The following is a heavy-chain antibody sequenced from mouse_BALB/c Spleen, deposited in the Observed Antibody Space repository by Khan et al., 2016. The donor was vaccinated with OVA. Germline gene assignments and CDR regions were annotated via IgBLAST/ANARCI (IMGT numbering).Heavy chain of an antibody. CDR2: ISTGGSYT. D-gene: IGHD1-1*01. J-gene: IGHJ3*01. V-gene: IGHV5-6*02. Sequence: EVKLEVSGGDLVKPGGSLKLSCAASGFTFSTYGMSWVRQTPDKRLEWVATISTGGSYTYYPDSVKGRFTISRDNAKNTLYLQMSSLKSEATAMFYCARLAYYYDSEGFAYWGQGTLVTVSA. CDR1: GFTFSTYG. CDR3: ARLAYYYDSEGFAY.